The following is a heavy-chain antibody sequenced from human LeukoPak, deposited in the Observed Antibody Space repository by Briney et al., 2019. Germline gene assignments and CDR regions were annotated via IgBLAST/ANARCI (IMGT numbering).Heavy chain of an antibody. CDR1: GFTFSTYG. Sequence: GGSLRLSCAASGFTFSTYGIHWVRQAPGKGLEWVAVIWNDGSSKYFADSVKGRFTISRDNSKNTLYLQMNSLRAEDTAVYYCARASGPFDYWGQGTLVTVSS. V-gene: IGHV3-33*01. J-gene: IGHJ4*02. D-gene: IGHD3-10*01. CDR3: ARASGPFDY. CDR2: IWNDGSSK.